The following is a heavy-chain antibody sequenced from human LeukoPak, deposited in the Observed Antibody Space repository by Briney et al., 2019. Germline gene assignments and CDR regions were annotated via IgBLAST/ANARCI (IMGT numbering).Heavy chain of an antibody. CDR3: ARGFSSSSDIDY. D-gene: IGHD6-13*01. Sequence: GGSLRLSCAASGFAFSSYWMHWVRQAPGKGLVWVSRINTDGSSTSYADSVKGRFTISRDNAKNTLYLQMNSLRAEDTAVYYCARGFSSSSDIDYWGQGTLVTVSS. J-gene: IGHJ4*02. V-gene: IGHV3-74*01. CDR2: INTDGSST. CDR1: GFAFSSYW.